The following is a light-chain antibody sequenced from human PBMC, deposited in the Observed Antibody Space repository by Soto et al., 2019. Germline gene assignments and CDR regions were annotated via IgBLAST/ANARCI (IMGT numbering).Light chain of an antibody. CDR1: QSVSSN. Sequence: EIVITQSPATLSVSPGERATLSCRASQSVSSNLAWYQQKPGQAPRLLIYGASTRATGIPARFSGSGSGTAFTLTISSLQSEDFAVYYCQQYNNWPRTFGQGTKVDIK. V-gene: IGKV3-15*01. CDR3: QQYNNWPRT. J-gene: IGKJ1*01. CDR2: GAS.